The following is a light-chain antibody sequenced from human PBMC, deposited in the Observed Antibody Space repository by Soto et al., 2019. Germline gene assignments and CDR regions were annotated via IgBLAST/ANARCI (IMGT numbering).Light chain of an antibody. CDR1: SSNIASNT. CDR3: AAWDDSLNGPL. CDR2: NNN. V-gene: IGLV1-44*01. J-gene: IGLJ2*01. Sequence: QSVLTQPPSASGTPGQRVTISCSGSSSNIASNTLNWYQQLPGTAPKLLIYNNNHRPSGVLDRFSGSKSGTSASLAISGLQSEDEADYYCAAWDDSLNGPLFGGGTKLTVL.